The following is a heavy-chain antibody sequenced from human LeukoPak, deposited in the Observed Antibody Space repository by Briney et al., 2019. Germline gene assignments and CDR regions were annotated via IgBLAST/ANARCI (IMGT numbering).Heavy chain of an antibody. J-gene: IGHJ4*02. D-gene: IGHD1-14*01. CDR2: IYYSGST. V-gene: IGHV4-59*01. Sequence: SETLSLTCTVSGGSISSYYWSWLRQPPGKGLEWIGYIYYSGSTNYNPSLKSRVTISVDTSKNQFSLKLSSVTAADTAVYYCARAKPSDGPFDYWGQGTLVTVSS. CDR3: ARAKPSDGPFDY. CDR1: GGSISSYY.